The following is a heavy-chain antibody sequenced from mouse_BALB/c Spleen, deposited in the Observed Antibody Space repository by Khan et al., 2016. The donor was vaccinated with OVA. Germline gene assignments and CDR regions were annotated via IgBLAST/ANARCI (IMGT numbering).Heavy chain of an antibody. CDR1: GFNIKDTY. CDR2: IDPANGNT. V-gene: IGHV14-3*02. D-gene: IGHD2-10*01. CDR3: AREGTYFWYFDV. J-gene: IGHJ1*01. Sequence: EVQLQQSGAELVKPGASVKLSCTASGFNIKDTYMHWVKQRPEQGLEWIGRIDPANGNTKYDPKFQGKATITADTSSNTAYLQLSSLTSDDTAVYYCAREGTYFWYFDVWGAGTTVTVSS.